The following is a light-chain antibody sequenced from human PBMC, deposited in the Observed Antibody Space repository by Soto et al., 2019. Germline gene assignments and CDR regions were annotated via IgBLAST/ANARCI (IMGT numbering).Light chain of an antibody. Sequence: QSALTQPASVSGSDGQSITISCTGTSSDVGDYNFVSWYQQHPGKAPKLMIYEVSNRPSGVSNRFSGSKSGNTASLTISGLQGEDEADYYCSSYTSSSTDVFGTGTKLTVL. J-gene: IGLJ1*01. CDR3: SSYTSSSTDV. CDR1: SSDVGDYNF. V-gene: IGLV2-14*01. CDR2: EVS.